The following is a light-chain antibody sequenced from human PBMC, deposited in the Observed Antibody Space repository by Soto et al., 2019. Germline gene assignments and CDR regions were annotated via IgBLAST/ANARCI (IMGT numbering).Light chain of an antibody. CDR3: QQRSNWLT. CDR2: DAS. V-gene: IGKV3-11*01. J-gene: IGKJ3*01. CDR1: QSVSKY. Sequence: EIVLTQSPATLSLSPGERATLSCRASQSVSKYLAWYQQKPGQAPRLLIYDASTRATGIPARFSGSGSGTDFTLTISRLEPEDYAVYYCQQRSNWLTFGPGTKVDMK.